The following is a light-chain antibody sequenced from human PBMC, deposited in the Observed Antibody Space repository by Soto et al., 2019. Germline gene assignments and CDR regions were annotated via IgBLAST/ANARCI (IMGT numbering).Light chain of an antibody. CDR2: YDS. V-gene: IGLV3-21*04. CDR1: NIGSKS. Sequence: SYELTQPPSVSVAPGKTSRITCGGNNIGSKSVHWYQQKPGQAPVLVIYYDSDRPSGIPERFSGSNSGNTATLTISRVEAGDESDYYCQVCDSSSDHVVFGGGTTLTVL. CDR3: QVCDSSSDHVV. J-gene: IGLJ2*01.